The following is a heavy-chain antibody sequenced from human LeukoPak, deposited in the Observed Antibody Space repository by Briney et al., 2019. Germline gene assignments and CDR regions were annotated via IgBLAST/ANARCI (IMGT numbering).Heavy chain of an antibody. CDR3: ARDSARGKGGGVLLRN. CDR1: GDSISSYR. D-gene: IGHD3-10*01. J-gene: IGHJ4*02. Sequence: SETLSLTCTVSGDSISSYRWSWIRQPPGKGLEWIGYIDYSGSTKYNPSLKNRVTISVDTSKNQFSLKLSSVTAADTAVYYCARDSARGKGGGVLLRNWGQGTLVTVSS. V-gene: IGHV4-59*01. CDR2: IDYSGST.